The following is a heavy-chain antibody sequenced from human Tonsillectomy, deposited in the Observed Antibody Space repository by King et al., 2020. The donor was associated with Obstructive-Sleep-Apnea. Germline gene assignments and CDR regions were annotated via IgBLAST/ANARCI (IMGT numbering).Heavy chain of an antibody. J-gene: IGHJ4*02. D-gene: IGHD6-13*01. Sequence: QLVQSGAEVKKPGASVKVSCKASGYTLTSYGTSWGRQAPGQGFDWVGWISGYTGNTNYAHNFQGRVTMTIDKSTTTVYLELRSLRSADTAVYYCARDLVTAASSDWGQGTLVTVSS. CDR2: ISGYTGNT. V-gene: IGHV1-18*04. CDR3: ARDLVTAASSD. CDR1: GYTLTSYG.